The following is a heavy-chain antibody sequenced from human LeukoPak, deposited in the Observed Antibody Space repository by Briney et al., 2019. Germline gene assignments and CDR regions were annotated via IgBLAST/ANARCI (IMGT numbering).Heavy chain of an antibody. CDR2: ISRSSSPI. D-gene: IGHD4-17*01. Sequence: GGSLRLSCAASGFTFRSYSMSWVRQAPGKGLEWVSYISRSSSPIYYADSVKGRFTISRDNAKNSLYLQMNSLRDEDTAVYYCAREATTGIMGPDYWGQGTLVTVSS. V-gene: IGHV3-48*02. CDR1: GFTFRSYS. CDR3: AREATTGIMGPDY. J-gene: IGHJ4*02.